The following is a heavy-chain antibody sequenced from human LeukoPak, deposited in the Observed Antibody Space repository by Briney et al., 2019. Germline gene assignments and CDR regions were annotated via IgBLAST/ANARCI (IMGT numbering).Heavy chain of an antibody. CDR1: GGSFSSYY. CDR3: ARTGGTIPDY. V-gene: IGHV4-59*01. J-gene: IGHJ4*02. Sequence: SETLSLTCAVYGGSFSSYYWSWIRQPPGKGLEWIGYIYYSGSTNYNPSLKSRVTISVDTSKSQFSLKLSSVTAADTAVYYCARTGGTIPDYWGQRTLVTVSS. D-gene: IGHD1-26*01. CDR2: IYYSGST.